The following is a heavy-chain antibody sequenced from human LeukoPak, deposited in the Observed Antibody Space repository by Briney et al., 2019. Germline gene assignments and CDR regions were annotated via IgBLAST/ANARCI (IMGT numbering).Heavy chain of an antibody. Sequence: ASVKVSCKASGGTFISYAISWVRQAPGQGLEWMGGIIPIFGTANYAQKFQGRVTITADESTSTAYMELSSLRSEDTAVYYCARVKSPVAYCGGDCLDYTTDYWGQGTLVTVSS. CDR2: IIPIFGTA. D-gene: IGHD2-21*02. CDR1: GGTFISYA. J-gene: IGHJ4*02. V-gene: IGHV1-69*13. CDR3: ARVKSPVAYCGGDCLDYTTDY.